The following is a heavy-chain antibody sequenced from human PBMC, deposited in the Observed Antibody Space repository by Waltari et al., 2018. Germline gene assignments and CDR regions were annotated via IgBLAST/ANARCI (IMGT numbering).Heavy chain of an antibody. CDR3: ARSGYYDSSGYYWWFDP. D-gene: IGHD3-22*01. CDR1: VGSISSSNYY. Sequence: QLQLQESGPGLVKPSETLSLTCTVSVGSISSSNYYWGWIRQPPGKGLEWIGSIYYSGSTYYNPSLKSRVTISVDTSKNQFYLKLNSVTAADTAVHYCARSGYYDSSGYYWWFDPWGQGTLVTVSS. J-gene: IGHJ5*02. V-gene: IGHV4-39*01. CDR2: IYYSGST.